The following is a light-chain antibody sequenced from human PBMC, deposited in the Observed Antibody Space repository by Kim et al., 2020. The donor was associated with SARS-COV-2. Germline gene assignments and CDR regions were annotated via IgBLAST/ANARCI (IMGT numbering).Light chain of an antibody. CDR3: AAWDDSLNGVV. Sequence: QSVLTQPPSASGTSGQRVTISCSGSSSNIGSNTVNWYQQLPGTAPKLLIYTNNQWPSGVPDRFSGSKSGTSASLAISGLQSEDEADYYCAAWDDSLNGVVFGGGTQLTVL. CDR2: TNN. J-gene: IGLJ2*01. V-gene: IGLV1-44*01. CDR1: SSNIGSNT.